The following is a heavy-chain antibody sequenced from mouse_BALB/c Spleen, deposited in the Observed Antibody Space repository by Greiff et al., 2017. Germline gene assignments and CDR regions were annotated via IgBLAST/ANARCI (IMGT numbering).Heavy chain of an antibody. CDR2: INPGSGGT. D-gene: IGHD1-1*01. CDR3: ARDYGSRFDFDY. Sequence: VQLQQSGAELVRPGTSVKVSCKASGYAFTNYLIEWVKQRPGQGLEWIGVINPGSGGTNYNEKFKGKATLTADKSSSTAYMQLSSLTSDDSAVYYCARDYGSRFDFDYWGQGTTLTVSS. CDR1: GYAFTNYL. V-gene: IGHV1-54*01. J-gene: IGHJ2*01.